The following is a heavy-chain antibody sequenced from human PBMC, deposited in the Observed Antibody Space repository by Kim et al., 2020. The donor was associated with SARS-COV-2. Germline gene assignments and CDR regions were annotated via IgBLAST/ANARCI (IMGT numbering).Heavy chain of an antibody. J-gene: IGHJ4*02. CDR3: ARDSRSSSWYGQGYFDY. V-gene: IGHV3-11*06. D-gene: IGHD6-13*01. Sequence: GRFTISRDKAKNSLYLQMNSLRAEDTAVYYCARDSRSSSWYGQGYFDYWGQGTLVTVSS.